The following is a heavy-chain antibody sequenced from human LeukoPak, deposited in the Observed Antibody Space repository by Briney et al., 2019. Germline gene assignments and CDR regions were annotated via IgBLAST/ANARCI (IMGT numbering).Heavy chain of an antibody. CDR3: AKDRGPFWNDDNWFDP. D-gene: IGHD1-1*01. Sequence: PGGSLRLSCAASGFTFSSYGMHWVRQAPGKGLEWVAFIRYDGSNKYYADSVKGRFTISRDNSKNTLYLQMNSLRAEDTAVYYCAKDRGPFWNDDNWFDPWGQGTLVTVSS. J-gene: IGHJ5*02. CDR1: GFTFSSYG. V-gene: IGHV3-30*02. CDR2: IRYDGSNK.